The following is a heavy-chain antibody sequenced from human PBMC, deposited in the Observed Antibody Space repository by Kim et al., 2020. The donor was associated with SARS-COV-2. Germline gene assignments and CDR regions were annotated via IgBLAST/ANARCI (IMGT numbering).Heavy chain of an antibody. D-gene: IGHD3-9*01. V-gene: IGHV3-21*01. CDR3: ASFLTGYSYYYGMDV. CDR2: ISSSSSYI. CDR1: GFTFSSYS. Sequence: GGSLRLSCAASGFTFSSYSMNWVRQAPGKGLEWVSSISSSSSYIYYADSVKGRFTISRDNAKNSLYLQMNSLRAEDTAVYYCASFLTGYSYYYGMDVWGQGTTVTVSS. J-gene: IGHJ6*02.